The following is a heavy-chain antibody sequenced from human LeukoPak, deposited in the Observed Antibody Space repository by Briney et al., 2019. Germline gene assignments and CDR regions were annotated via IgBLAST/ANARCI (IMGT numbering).Heavy chain of an antibody. CDR1: GGSISPYY. J-gene: IGHJ4*02. CDR3: ARVACGGDCYIDY. V-gene: IGHV4-59*12. CDR2: VYVSGSS. Sequence: SETLSLTCTVSGGSISPYYWSWIRQPPGKGLEWIGYVYVSGSSNSIPSLKSRVTVSVDTSKNQFSLKLSSMTAADTAVYFCARVACGGDCYIDYWGQGTLVTVSS. D-gene: IGHD2-21*02.